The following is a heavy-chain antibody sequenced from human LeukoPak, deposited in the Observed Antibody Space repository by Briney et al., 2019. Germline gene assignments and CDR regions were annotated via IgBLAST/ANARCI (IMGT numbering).Heavy chain of an antibody. Sequence: SGTLSLTCAVSGGSISSSDWWSWVRQPPGKGLEWIGYIYYSGSTNYNPSLKSRVTISVDTSKNQFSLKLSSVTAADTAVYYCARGTYYYDSSGYYYVHPDAFDIWGQGTMVTVSS. CDR2: IYYSGST. J-gene: IGHJ3*02. CDR1: GGSISSSDW. CDR3: ARGTYYYDSSGYYYVHPDAFDI. V-gene: IGHV4-4*02. D-gene: IGHD3-22*01.